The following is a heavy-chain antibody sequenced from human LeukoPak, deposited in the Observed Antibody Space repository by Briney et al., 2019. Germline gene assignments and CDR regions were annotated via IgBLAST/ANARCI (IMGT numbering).Heavy chain of an antibody. CDR1: GGSFSGYY. J-gene: IGHJ4*02. V-gene: IGHV4-34*01. CDR2: INHSGST. Sequence: PSETLSLTCAVYGGSFSGYYWSWIRQPPGKGLEWIGEINHSGSTNYNPSLKSRVTISVDTSKNQFSLKLSSVTAADTAVYYCAGGRPYYYGSGSYSPLFDYWGQGTLVTVSS. CDR3: AGGRPYYYGSGSYSPLFDY. D-gene: IGHD3-10*01.